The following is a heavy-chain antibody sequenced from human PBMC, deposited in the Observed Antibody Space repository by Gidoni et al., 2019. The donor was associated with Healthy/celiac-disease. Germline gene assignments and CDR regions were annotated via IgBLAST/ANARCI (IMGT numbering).Heavy chain of an antibody. Sequence: QVHLVQPGAEEKKPGASVTVSCKASGYTFTGYYMHWVRQAPGQGLEWMGWINPNSGGTNYAQNLQGRVTMTRDTSISTAYMELSRLRSDDTAVYYCASGGTTFDYWGQGTLVTVSS. CDR2: INPNSGGT. V-gene: IGHV1-2*02. CDR1: GYTFTGYY. CDR3: ASGGTTFDY. D-gene: IGHD1-7*01. J-gene: IGHJ4*02.